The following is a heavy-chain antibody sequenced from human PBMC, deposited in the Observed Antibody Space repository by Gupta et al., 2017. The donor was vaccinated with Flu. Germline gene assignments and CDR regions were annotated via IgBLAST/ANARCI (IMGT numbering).Heavy chain of an antibody. D-gene: IGHD6-19*01. Sequence: SYRMHWVRQAPGKGLVWVARINIDSTTTTYADFVKGRFIISRDNANDTVYLQMSGLTADDTGVYYCARDRTSGWQRFFDHWGQGSLVTVSS. V-gene: IGHV3-74*01. CDR3: ARDRTSGWQRFFDH. CDR2: INIDSTTT. CDR1: SYR. J-gene: IGHJ4*02.